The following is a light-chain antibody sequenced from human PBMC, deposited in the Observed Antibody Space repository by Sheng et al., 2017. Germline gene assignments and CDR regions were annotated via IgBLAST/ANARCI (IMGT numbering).Light chain of an antibody. CDR3: QAWDTTAEVFAVV. J-gene: IGLJ3*02. CDR2: QNT. V-gene: IGLV3-1*01. Sequence: SLELTQSPSVSVSTGQTATITCSGQDLGYVSWYQQKPGQSPLLVLFQNTKRPSGIPERFSGSKSENTATLTIRPGPSLRMRVAYYCQAWDTTAEVFAVVFGGGTRLDRP. CDR1: DLGY.